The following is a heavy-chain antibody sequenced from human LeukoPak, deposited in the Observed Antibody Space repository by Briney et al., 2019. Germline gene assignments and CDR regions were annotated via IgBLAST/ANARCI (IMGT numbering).Heavy chain of an antibody. CDR2: INHSGST. J-gene: IGHJ4*02. Sequence: PSETLSLTCAVYGGSFSGYYWSWIRQPPGKGLEWIGEINHSGSTNYNPSLKSRVTISVDTSKNQFSLKLSSVTAADTAVYYCARASRYYDSSGLDYWGQGTLVTVSS. CDR1: GGSFSGYY. V-gene: IGHV4-34*01. CDR3: ARASRYYDSSGLDY. D-gene: IGHD3-22*01.